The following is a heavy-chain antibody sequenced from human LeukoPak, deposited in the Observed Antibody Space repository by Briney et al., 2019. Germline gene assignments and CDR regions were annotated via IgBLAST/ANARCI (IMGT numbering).Heavy chain of an antibody. CDR2: INPNSGGT. CDR1: GYTFTGYY. D-gene: IGHD6-13*01. Sequence: ASVKVSRKASGYTFTGYYMHWVRQAPGRGVEWMGWINPNSGGTDHAQKFQGRVTMTRDTSISTAFMELSSLRSDDTAVYYCARDWLTSRWVDYWGQGTLVTVSS. J-gene: IGHJ4*02. CDR3: ARDWLTSRWVDY. V-gene: IGHV1-2*02.